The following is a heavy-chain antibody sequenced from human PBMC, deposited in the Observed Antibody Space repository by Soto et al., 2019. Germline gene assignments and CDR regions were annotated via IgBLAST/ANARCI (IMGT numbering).Heavy chain of an antibody. Sequence: EVQLAESGGGLVQPGGSLGPFCAASGLTFSSHWMHWFRQPPGKGLVWVSRIIGDGNEITYADSVKGRFTISRDNAKNTVILQMNSLRAEDTAVYYCVRGHVRGNDRHFDYWGQGTLVTVSS. CDR3: VRGHVRGNDRHFDY. V-gene: IGHV3-74*01. J-gene: IGHJ4*02. CDR2: IIGDGNEI. CDR1: GLTFSSHW. D-gene: IGHD3-16*02.